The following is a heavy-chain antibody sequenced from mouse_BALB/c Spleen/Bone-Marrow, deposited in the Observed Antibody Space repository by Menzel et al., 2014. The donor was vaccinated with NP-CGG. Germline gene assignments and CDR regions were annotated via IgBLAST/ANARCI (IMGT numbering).Heavy chain of an antibody. Sequence: EVKLMESGGGLVQPGGSLRLSCATSGFTFTDYYMTWVRQPSGKALEWLSFIRNEANGYTTEYSASVKGRFTISRDNSQSTLYLQMNTLRPEDSATYYCARDNGSSPSYWFFNVWGAGTTVTVSS. CDR1: GFTFTDYY. CDR2: IRNEANGYTT. J-gene: IGHJ1*01. CDR3: ARDNGSSPSYWFFNV. V-gene: IGHV7-3*02. D-gene: IGHD1-1*01.